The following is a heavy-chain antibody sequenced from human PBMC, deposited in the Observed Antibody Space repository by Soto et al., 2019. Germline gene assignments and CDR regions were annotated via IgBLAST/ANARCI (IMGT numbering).Heavy chain of an antibody. CDR3: AKGPHMVRGYYYGMDV. V-gene: IGHV3-9*01. CDR1: GFTFDDYA. J-gene: IGHJ6*02. D-gene: IGHD3-10*01. Sequence: GGSLTLSCAASGFTFDDYAMHCVRQAPGKGLEWVSGISWNSGIIGYADSVKGRFTISRDNAKNSLYLQMNSLRAEDTALYYCAKGPHMVRGYYYGMDVWGQGTTVNVSS. CDR2: ISWNSGII.